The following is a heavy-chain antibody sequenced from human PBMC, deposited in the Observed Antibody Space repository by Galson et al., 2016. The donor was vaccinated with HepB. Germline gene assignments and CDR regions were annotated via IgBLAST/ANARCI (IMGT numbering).Heavy chain of an antibody. V-gene: IGHV1-3*04. CDR1: GYTFTSHG. CDR2: INTGNGNT. CDR3: ARDLLLWVDDPSL. J-gene: IGHJ4*02. D-gene: IGHD3-10*01. Sequence: SVKVSCKASGYTFTSHGIHWVRQAPGQGLEWMGWINTGNGNTKYAQQFQDRVSISRDTSASTAHMELSSLGSEDTALYFCARDLLLWVDDPSLWGQGTLVTVSS.